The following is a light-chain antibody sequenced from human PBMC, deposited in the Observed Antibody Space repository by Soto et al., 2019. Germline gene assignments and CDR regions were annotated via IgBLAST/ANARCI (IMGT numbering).Light chain of an antibody. V-gene: IGLV4-69*01. Sequence: QAVLTQSPSASASLGASVQLTCTLSSGHSSYTIAWHQQRPKKGPRYLMRVNSDGSHNKGDGIPDRFSGSSSGTERYLTISSLQSEDEADYYCQTWGSGIWVFGGGTKVTVL. CDR1: SGHSSYT. J-gene: IGLJ3*02. CDR2: VNSDGSH. CDR3: QTWGSGIWV.